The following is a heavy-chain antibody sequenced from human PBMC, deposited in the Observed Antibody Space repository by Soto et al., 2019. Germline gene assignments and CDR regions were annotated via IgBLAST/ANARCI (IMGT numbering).Heavy chain of an antibody. Sequence: GGSLLLSCASSVLTLSNYLMTWVRQAAGKGLELVANINKDGSQKNYVDSVKGRFTIARDNVQNSLSLQINSLRVEDTAVYYCVSELGLAYWAQGALVTVS. CDR2: INKDGSQK. CDR1: VLTLSNYL. V-gene: IGHV3-7*03. CDR3: VSELGLAY. D-gene: IGHD7-27*01. J-gene: IGHJ4*02.